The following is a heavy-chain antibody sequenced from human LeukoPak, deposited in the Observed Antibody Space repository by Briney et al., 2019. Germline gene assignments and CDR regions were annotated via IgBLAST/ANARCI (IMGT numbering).Heavy chain of an antibody. Sequence: GGSLRLSCAASGVSFSWTWMHWVRQAPGKGLVWVSHINSDGTTTSFADSVRGRFTISRGNTQGMVYLQMNSLRAEDTAVYYCATDGSYGLTYWGQGTLVTVSS. J-gene: IGHJ4*02. CDR1: GVSFSWTW. CDR3: ATDGSYGLTY. V-gene: IGHV3-74*01. D-gene: IGHD3-16*01. CDR2: INSDGTTT.